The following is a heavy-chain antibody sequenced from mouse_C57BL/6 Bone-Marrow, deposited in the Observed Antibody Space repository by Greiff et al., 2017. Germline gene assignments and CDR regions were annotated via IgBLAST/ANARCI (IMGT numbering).Heavy chain of an antibody. D-gene: IGHD1-1*01. Sequence: DVKLQESGPGLVKPSQSLSLTCSVTGYSITSGYYWNWIRQFPGNKLEWMGYISYDGSNNYNPSLKNRISITRDTSKNQFFLKLNSVTTEDTATYYCARENYGPWFAYWGQGTLVTVSA. CDR1: GYSITSGYY. V-gene: IGHV3-6*01. CDR3: ARENYGPWFAY. CDR2: ISYDGSN. J-gene: IGHJ3*01.